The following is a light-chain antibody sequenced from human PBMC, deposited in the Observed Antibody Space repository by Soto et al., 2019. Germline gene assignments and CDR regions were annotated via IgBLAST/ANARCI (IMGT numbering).Light chain of an antibody. CDR3: QQLNTYPLT. V-gene: IGKV1-9*01. Sequence: IQLTQSPSSLSASVGDRVTITCRASLDISSYLAWYQQHPGKAPKLLIYAASTLQSGVPSRFSGSGSGTDFTLTISSLQPEDFATYFCQQLNTYPLTFGGGTKVDIK. J-gene: IGKJ4*01. CDR2: AAS. CDR1: LDISSY.